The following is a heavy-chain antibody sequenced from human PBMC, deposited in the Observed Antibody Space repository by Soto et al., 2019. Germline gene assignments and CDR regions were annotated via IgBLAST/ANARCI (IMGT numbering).Heavy chain of an antibody. CDR3: TVRSMGDVDS. CDR1: GGTFGTYI. Sequence: QVHLVQSGAEVKKPGSSVKVSCTASGGTFGTYIISCVRQGPGQGLEWMGGIIPIFGTTTYAQKFQGRVTITADESSGTAYMDLSSLRSGDTALYYCTVRSMGDVDSWGQGTLVAVSS. V-gene: IGHV1-69*01. D-gene: IGHD1-26*01. CDR2: IIPIFGTT. J-gene: IGHJ4*02.